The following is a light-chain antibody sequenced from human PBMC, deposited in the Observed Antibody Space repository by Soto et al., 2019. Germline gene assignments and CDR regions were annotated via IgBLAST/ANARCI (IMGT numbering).Light chain of an antibody. Sequence: GEKATLSCTTNKSLRSNFLAWYQQKPGQAPRLLIYDASSRAAGIPDRFSGSGSGTEFTLTISSLQPDDFATYYCQQSYSIPITFSQVRLLEIK. CDR1: KSLRSNF. CDR3: QQSYSIPIT. CDR2: DAS. V-gene: IGKV3D-20*02. J-gene: IGKJ5*01.